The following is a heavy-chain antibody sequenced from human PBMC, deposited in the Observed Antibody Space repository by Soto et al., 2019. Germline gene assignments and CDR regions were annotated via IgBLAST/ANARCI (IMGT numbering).Heavy chain of an antibody. D-gene: IGHD3-16*01. CDR1: GYIFVNYG. CDR3: VTVDNYVTPTPQDV. CDR2: ISPYTGNT. V-gene: IGHV1-18*01. Sequence: QVQLVQSGDEVKKPGASVKVSCKASGYIFVNYGIAWVRQAPGQGLEWMGWISPYTGNTHSATQVQGRLTMTTDTSTSTAYMDLGSLTSDDTAVYYCVTVDNYVTPTPQDVWGQGTTVTVSS. J-gene: IGHJ6*02.